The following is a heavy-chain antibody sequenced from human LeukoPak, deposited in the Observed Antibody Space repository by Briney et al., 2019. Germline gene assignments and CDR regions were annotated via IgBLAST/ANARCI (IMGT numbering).Heavy chain of an antibody. V-gene: IGHV4-4*07. Sequence: SETLSLTCTVSGGSISSYYWSWIRQPAGKGLEWIGRIYTSGSTNYNPSLKSRVTMSVDTSKNQFSLKLSSVTAADTAVYYCASSIVGATTPPMVDYWGQGTLVTVSS. J-gene: IGHJ4*02. CDR2: IYTSGST. D-gene: IGHD1-26*01. CDR3: ASSIVGATTPPMVDY. CDR1: GGSISSYY.